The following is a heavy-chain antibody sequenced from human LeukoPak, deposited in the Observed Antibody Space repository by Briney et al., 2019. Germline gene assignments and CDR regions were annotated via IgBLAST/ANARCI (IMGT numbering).Heavy chain of an antibody. V-gene: IGHV4-34*01. CDR3: ARGSVQLCPDY. Sequence: SETLSLTCAVYGGSFSGYSWTWIRQPPGKGLEWIGKITHSGSTNYNPSLKSRVTISVDTSKNQFSLDLTSVTAADTAVYYCARGSVQLCPDYWGQGTLVTVSS. CDR2: ITHSGST. D-gene: IGHD5-18*01. CDR1: GGSFSGYS. J-gene: IGHJ4*02.